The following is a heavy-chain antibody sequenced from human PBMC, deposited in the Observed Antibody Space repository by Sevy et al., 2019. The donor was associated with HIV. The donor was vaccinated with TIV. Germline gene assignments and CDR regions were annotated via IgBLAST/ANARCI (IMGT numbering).Heavy chain of an antibody. J-gene: IGHJ2*01. V-gene: IGHV4-59*12. Sequence: SETLSLTCAVSGASITSYYWNWIRQSPGKGLEWIAYVYHSGTTSYNPSLKSRVSISLDTSRNQFSLTLYSVTAADTAIYYCARVRRRPPVVDSNWYFDVWGRGTLVTVSS. CDR2: VYHSGTT. CDR1: GASITSYY. CDR3: ARVRRRPPVVDSNWYFDV. D-gene: IGHD3-22*01.